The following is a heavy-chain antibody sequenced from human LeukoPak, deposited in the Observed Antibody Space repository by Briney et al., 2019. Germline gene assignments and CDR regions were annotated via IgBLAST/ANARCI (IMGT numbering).Heavy chain of an antibody. Sequence: GGSLRLSCVASGFTFSNFWMSWVRQAPGKGLEWVANIKVDGSEKYYADSVKGRFTISRDNARNSVYLQMNSLRVEDTAVYYCARDPVEWELLLDCWGQGTLVTVSS. V-gene: IGHV3-7*01. CDR3: ARDPVEWELLLDC. D-gene: IGHD1-26*01. CDR1: GFTFSNFW. J-gene: IGHJ4*02. CDR2: IKVDGSEK.